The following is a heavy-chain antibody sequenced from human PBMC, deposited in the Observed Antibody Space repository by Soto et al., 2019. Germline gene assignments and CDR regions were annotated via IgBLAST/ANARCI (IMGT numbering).Heavy chain of an antibody. CDR3: ARWIAAAGLHYYYGMDV. Sequence: SETLSLTCAVSGGSISSSNWWSWVRQPPGKGLEWIGEIYHSGSTNYNPSLKSRVTISVDKSKSQFSLKLSSVTAADTAVYYCARWIAAAGLHYYYGMDVWGHGTTVTVSS. D-gene: IGHD6-13*01. CDR1: GGSISSSNW. CDR2: IYHSGST. V-gene: IGHV4-4*02. J-gene: IGHJ6*02.